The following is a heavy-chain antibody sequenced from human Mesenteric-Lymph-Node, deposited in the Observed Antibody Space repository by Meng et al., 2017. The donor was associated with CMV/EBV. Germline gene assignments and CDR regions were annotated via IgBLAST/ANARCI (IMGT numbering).Heavy chain of an antibody. J-gene: IGHJ4*02. CDR1: GFTFSSYA. V-gene: IGHV3-30*04. Sequence: SGFTFSSYAMPWVRQAPGKGLEWVAVISYDGSNKYYADSVKGRFTISRDNSKNTLYLQMNSLRAEDTAVYYCARAGYCSSTSCYFPHYWGQGTLVTVSS. CDR2: ISYDGSNK. CDR3: ARAGYCSSTSCYFPHY. D-gene: IGHD2-2*01.